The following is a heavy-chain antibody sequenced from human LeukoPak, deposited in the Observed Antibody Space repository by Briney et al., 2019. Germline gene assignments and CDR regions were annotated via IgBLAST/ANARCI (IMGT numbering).Heavy chain of an antibody. J-gene: IGHJ4*02. Sequence: GGSLRLSCAASGFTFSGSAMHWVRQASGKGLEWVGRIRSKANSYATAYAASVKGRFTISRDDSRNTAYLQMNSLKTEDTAVYYCARDAGIAAAGTDYWGQGTLVTVSS. D-gene: IGHD6-13*01. CDR2: IRSKANSYAT. CDR1: GFTFSGSA. V-gene: IGHV3-73*01. CDR3: ARDAGIAAAGTDY.